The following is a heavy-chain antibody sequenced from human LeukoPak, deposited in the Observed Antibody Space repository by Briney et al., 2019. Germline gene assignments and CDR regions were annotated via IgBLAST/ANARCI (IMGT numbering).Heavy chain of an antibody. CDR1: GYSLTELS. D-gene: IGHD1-26*01. J-gene: IGHJ4*02. CDR3: ATGRTKWDLLNY. Sequence: ASVTVSYKVSGYSLTELSLHWVRQAPGKGLEWMGGLDPADGEMIYTQMFQRRITITEDSSTYTAYMQMSRLRSDDTAVYYCATGRTKWDLLNYWGQGTLVTVSS. V-gene: IGHV1-24*01. CDR2: LDPADGEM.